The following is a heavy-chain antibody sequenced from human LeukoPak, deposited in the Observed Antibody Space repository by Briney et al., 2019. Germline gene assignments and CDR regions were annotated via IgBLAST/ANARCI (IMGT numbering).Heavy chain of an antibody. D-gene: IGHD4-17*01. CDR1: GFTFSSYA. J-gene: IGHJ4*02. CDR2: ISYDGSNK. V-gene: IGHV3-30*04. Sequence: GGSLRLSCAASGFTFSSYAMHWVRQAPGKGLEWVAVISYDGSNKYYADSVKGRFTISRDNSKNTLYLQMNSLRAEDTAVYYCARCLAYGDYVTFGYWGQGTLVTVSS. CDR3: ARCLAYGDYVTFGY.